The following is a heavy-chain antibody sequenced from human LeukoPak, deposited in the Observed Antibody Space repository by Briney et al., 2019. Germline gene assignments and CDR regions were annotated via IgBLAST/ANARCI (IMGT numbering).Heavy chain of an antibody. CDR3: VKGWIQAVGNFC. CDR1: GFTFSNNA. D-gene: IGHD5-18*01. V-gene: IGHV3-64D*06. CDR2: ISTTGGST. Sequence: GGSLRLSCSASGFTFSNNAMHWVRQSPGKGPEYVSAISTTGGSTYYADSVKGRFTISRDNSKNTLYLQMSSLTAEDTAVYYCVKGWIQAVGNFCWGQGTLVTVSS. J-gene: IGHJ4*02.